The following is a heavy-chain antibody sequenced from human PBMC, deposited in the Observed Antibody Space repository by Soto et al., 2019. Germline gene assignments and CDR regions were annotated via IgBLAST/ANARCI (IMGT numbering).Heavy chain of an antibody. CDR1: GFTFSSYA. Sequence: EVQLLESGGGLVQPGGSLRLSCAASGFTFSSYAMSWVRQAPGKGLEWVSAISGSGGSTYYADSVNGRFTISRDNSKNTLYLQMNSLRDEDTAVYYCATPYSSGWYGDAFDIWGQGTMVTVSS. D-gene: IGHD6-19*01. J-gene: IGHJ3*02. CDR3: ATPYSSGWYGDAFDI. V-gene: IGHV3-23*01. CDR2: ISGSGGST.